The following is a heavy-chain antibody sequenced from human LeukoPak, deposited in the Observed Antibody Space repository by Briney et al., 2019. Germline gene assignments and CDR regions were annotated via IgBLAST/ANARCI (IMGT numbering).Heavy chain of an antibody. Sequence: PGGSLRLSCAASGFTFSSYAMSWVRQAPGKGLEWVSGISGSGGGTFYADSVKGRFTISRDNSKNTLYLQMNSLRAEDTAVYYCAKDRASGSGSYSYRGFDHWGQGTLVTVSS. CDR2: ISGSGGGT. J-gene: IGHJ5*02. V-gene: IGHV3-23*01. CDR1: GFTFSSYA. D-gene: IGHD6-19*01. CDR3: AKDRASGSGSYSYRGFDH.